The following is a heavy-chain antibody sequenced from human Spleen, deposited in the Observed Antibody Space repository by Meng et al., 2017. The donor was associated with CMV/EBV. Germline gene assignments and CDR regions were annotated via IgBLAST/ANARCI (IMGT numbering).Heavy chain of an antibody. D-gene: IGHD3-22*01. CDR3: TSQHYFESGGYLSFRDY. CDR2: ISYDGSNK. V-gene: IGHV3-30*14. J-gene: IGHJ4*02. Sequence: GGSLRLSCAASGFTFSSYAMHWVRQAPGKGLEWVAVISYDGSNKYYADSVKGRFTISRDNSKNTAYLLMNSLKTEDTAVYYCTSQHYFESGGYLSFRDYWGRGTLVTVSS. CDR1: GFTFSSYA.